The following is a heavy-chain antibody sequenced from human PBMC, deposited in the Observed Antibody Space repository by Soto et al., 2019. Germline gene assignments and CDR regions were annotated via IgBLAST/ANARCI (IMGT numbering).Heavy chain of an antibody. V-gene: IGHV1-3*02. J-gene: IGHJ4*02. Sequence: ASVKVSCKASGYTFTSYAMHWVRQAPGQRLEWMGWSNAGNGNTKYSQEFQGRVTITRDTSASTAYMELSSLRSEDMAVYYCARDREVAGPEDYFHYWGPGTLVTVSS. CDR2: SNAGNGNT. CDR1: GYTFTSYA. CDR3: ARDREVAGPEDYFHY. D-gene: IGHD6-19*01.